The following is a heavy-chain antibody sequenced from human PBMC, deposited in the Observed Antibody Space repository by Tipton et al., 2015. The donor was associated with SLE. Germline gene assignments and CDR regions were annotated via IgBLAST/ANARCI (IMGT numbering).Heavy chain of an antibody. J-gene: IGHJ4*02. Sequence: TLSLTYTVSGGSISSSSYYWGWIRQPPGKGLEWIGSIYYSGSTYYNPSLKSRVTISVDTSKNQFSLKLSSVTAADTAVYYCAREEGRGPFDYWGQGTLVTVSS. CDR1: GGSISSSSYY. D-gene: IGHD3-10*01. CDR3: AREEGRGPFDY. CDR2: IYYSGST. V-gene: IGHV4-39*07.